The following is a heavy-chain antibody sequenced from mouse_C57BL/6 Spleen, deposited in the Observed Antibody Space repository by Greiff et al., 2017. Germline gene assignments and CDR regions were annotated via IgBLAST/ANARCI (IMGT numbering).Heavy chain of an antibody. CDR2: ISYDGSN. J-gene: IGHJ3*01. V-gene: IGHV3-6*01. D-gene: IGHD3-2*02. CDR3: ANTAQATGFAY. Sequence: EVKLQESGPGLVKPSQSLSLTCSVTGYSITSGYYWNWIRQFPGNKLEWMGYISYDGSNNYNPSLKNRISITRDTSKNQFFLKLNSVTTEDTATYYCANTAQATGFAYWGQGTLVTVSA. CDR1: GYSITSGYY.